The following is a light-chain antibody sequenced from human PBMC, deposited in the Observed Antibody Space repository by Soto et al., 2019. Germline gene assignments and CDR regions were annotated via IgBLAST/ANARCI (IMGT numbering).Light chain of an antibody. J-gene: IGKJ1*01. Sequence: IVLTQSPATLSLTPGERATLSCGASQSVSSSYLAWYQQKPGQAPRLLMYEASNRATGIPARFSGGGSGTDFTLTISSLEPEDFAVYYCQQRSDWPWTFGQGTKV. V-gene: IGKV3D-20*02. CDR3: QQRSDWPWT. CDR1: QSVSSSY. CDR2: EAS.